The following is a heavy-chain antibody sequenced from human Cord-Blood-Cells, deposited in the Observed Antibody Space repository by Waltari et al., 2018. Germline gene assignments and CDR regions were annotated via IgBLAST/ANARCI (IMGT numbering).Heavy chain of an antibody. J-gene: IGHJ5*02. CDR1: GGSISSSSYY. D-gene: IGHD3-10*01. CDR2: IYYSGST. Sequence: LTCTVSGGSISSSSYYWGWIRQPPGKGLEWIGSIYYSGSTYYNPSLKSRVTISVDTSKNQFSLKLSSVTAADTAVYYCARQVWYGSGSYYNWFDPWGQGTLVTVSS. CDR3: ARQVWYGSGSYYNWFDP. V-gene: IGHV4-39*01.